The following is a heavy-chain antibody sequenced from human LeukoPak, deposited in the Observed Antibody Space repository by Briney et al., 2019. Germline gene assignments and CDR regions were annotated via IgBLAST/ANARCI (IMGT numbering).Heavy chain of an antibody. CDR2: INPNTGGT. V-gene: IGHV1-2*02. CDR1: GFIFTGYY. D-gene: IGHD3-10*01. Sequence: ASVKVSCKTSGFIFTGYYIHWVRQAPGQGLEWMGWINPNTGGTSYAQDFQGRVTMTRDTYVSTAYMDLRSLKSDDTAVYFCARERESGRSDAFDFWGQGTMVTVSS. J-gene: IGHJ3*01. CDR3: ARERESGRSDAFDF.